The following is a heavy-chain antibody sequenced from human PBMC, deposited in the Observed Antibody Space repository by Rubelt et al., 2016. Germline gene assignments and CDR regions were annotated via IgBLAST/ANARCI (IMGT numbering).Heavy chain of an antibody. CDR2: ISHSGTT. D-gene: IGHD4-17*01. CDR1: AGSISTFY. J-gene: IGHJ6*02. Sequence: QVQLQESGPGLVKASETLSLTCTISAGSISTFYWSWIRQPPGQGLEWIGEISHSGTTYYTPSLKSRVTISVDTSRDQFALKVRSVNAADTVDDYCARGIHDYGDYYPPPADVWGQGTTVTVSS. V-gene: IGHV4-59*12. CDR3: ARGIHDYGDYYPPPADV.